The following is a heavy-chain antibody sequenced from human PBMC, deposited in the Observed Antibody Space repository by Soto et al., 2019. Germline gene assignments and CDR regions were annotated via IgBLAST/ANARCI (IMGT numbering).Heavy chain of an antibody. CDR1: GGSISSNY. D-gene: IGHD6-13*01. V-gene: IGHV4-59*01. J-gene: IGHJ4*02. Sequence: PSETLSLTCTVSGGSISSNYWTWIRQPPGKGLEWIGYVYNSGSTNYNPSLKSRVTFSEDTSKSQFSLKVNSMTAADTAVYYCARYRREAVAGYTLDNWGQGILVTVSS. CDR2: VYNSGST. CDR3: ARYRREAVAGYTLDN.